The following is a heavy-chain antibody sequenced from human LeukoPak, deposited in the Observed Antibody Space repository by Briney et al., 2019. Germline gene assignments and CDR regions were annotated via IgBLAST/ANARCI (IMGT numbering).Heavy chain of an antibody. CDR1: GFPFSRYG. CDR2: IWIDGSGV. CDR3: AKASNGYNGHYFDY. J-gene: IGHJ4*02. V-gene: IGHV3-33*06. Sequence: GGSLRLSCAASGFPFSRYGMRWVRQAPGKGLEWVAVIWIDGSGVYYADCVQGRFTISRDNSENTLYLQMDNLRAEDTAVYYCAKASNGYNGHYFDYWGQGTPVTVSS. D-gene: IGHD5-24*01.